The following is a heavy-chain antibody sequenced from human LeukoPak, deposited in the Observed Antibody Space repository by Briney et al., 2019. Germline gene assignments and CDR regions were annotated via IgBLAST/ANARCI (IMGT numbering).Heavy chain of an antibody. CDR3: AKDTAVQFLEPAF. D-gene: IGHD3-3*01. J-gene: IGHJ4*02. CDR2: IWFDGSVK. Sequence: GGSLRLSCAASGFTFNTFGMHWVRQAPGQWLEWVAAIWFDGSVKHYSDAVKGRFTISRDNSLNTLYLQMNSLRVEDTATYYCAKDTAVQFLEPAFWGQGTLVTVSS. CDR1: GFTFNTFG. V-gene: IGHV3-33*06.